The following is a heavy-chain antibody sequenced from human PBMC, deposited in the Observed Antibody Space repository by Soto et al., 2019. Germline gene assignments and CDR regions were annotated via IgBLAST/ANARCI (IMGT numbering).Heavy chain of an antibody. CDR3: ATGRVYYGSEY. CDR2: VYYSETT. V-gene: IGHV4-59*01. D-gene: IGHD3-10*01. J-gene: IGHJ4*02. CDR1: VETSLATT. Sequence: SETCPSPALSLVETSLATTGVGFGSPPGRDWNGLDVYYSETTNYKPSLNYNPSLKSRVTISLDTSKNQYSLRLSSVTTADTAVYYCATGRVYYGSEYWGQGSLVT.